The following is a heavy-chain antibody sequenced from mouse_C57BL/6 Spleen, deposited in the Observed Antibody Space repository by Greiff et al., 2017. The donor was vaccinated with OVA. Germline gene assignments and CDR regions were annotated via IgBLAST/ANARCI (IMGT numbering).Heavy chain of an antibody. Sequence: DVMLVESGGGLVQPKGSLKLSCAASGFSFNTYAMNWVRQAPGKGLEWVARIRSKSNNYATYYADSVKDRFTISRDDSESMLYLQMNNLKTEDTAMYYCARHSSYSNYVDWYFDVWGTGTTVTVSS. CDR2: IRSKSNNYAT. J-gene: IGHJ1*03. D-gene: IGHD2-5*01. V-gene: IGHV10-1*01. CDR3: ARHSSYSNYVDWYFDV. CDR1: GFSFNTYA.